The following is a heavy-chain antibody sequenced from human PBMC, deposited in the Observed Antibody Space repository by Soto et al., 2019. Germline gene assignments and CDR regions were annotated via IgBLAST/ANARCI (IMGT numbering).Heavy chain of an antibody. CDR1: GFTFSSYA. J-gene: IGHJ4*02. V-gene: IGHV3-23*01. D-gene: IGHD6-19*01. CDR3: AKWLTQLAVAGKGLIYY. CDR2: ISGSGGST. Sequence: EVQLLESGGGLVQPGGSLRLSCAASGFTFSSYAMSWVRQAPGKGLEWVSAISGSGGSTYYADSVKGRFTISRDNSKNTLYLQMNSLRAEDTAVYYCAKWLTQLAVAGKGLIYYWGQGTLVTVSS.